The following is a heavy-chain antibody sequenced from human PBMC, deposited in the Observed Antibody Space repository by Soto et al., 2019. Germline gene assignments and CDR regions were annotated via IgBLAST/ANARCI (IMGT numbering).Heavy chain of an antibody. Sequence: QVTLKESGPVLVKPTETLTLTCTVSGFSLSNARMGVSWIRQSPGKALEWLAHIFSNDETSYSTTLKNRLTIAKDTSNSQVVLTMTNMDPVDTATYYCARINLEIPAAILRWFDPWGQGTLVTVSS. CDR3: ARINLEIPAAILRWFDP. CDR2: IFSNDET. D-gene: IGHD2-2*01. J-gene: IGHJ5*02. V-gene: IGHV2-26*01. CDR1: GFSLSNARMG.